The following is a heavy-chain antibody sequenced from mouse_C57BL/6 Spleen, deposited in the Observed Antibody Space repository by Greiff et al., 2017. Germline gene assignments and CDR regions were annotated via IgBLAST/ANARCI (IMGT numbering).Heavy chain of an antibody. CDR3: EREGALRDRYFDV. CDR1: GYSFTDYT. V-gene: IGHV1-39*01. Sequence: VQLQQSGPELVKPGASVKISCKASGYSFTDYTMNWVKQSNGKSLAWIGVINPNYGTTSYNQKFKGKATLTVDKSSSTAYMQLNSLTSEDSAVYYSEREGALRDRYFDVWGTGTTVTVAA. J-gene: IGHJ1*03. D-gene: IGHD6-1*01. CDR2: INPNYGTT.